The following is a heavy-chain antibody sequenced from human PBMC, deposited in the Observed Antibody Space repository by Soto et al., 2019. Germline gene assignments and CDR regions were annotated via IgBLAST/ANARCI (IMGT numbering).Heavy chain of an antibody. Sequence: SQTLSLTCAISGDSVSSNSAAWNWIRQSPSRGLVWLGRTYYRSRWYNDYAVSVKSRITVNPDTSKNQFSLHLNSVTPEDTAVYYCAGTTSLHWYYMDVWDKGTTVTVSS. CDR2: TYYRSRWYN. J-gene: IGHJ6*03. D-gene: IGHD1-7*01. CDR1: GDSVSSNSAA. V-gene: IGHV6-1*01. CDR3: AGTTSLHWYYMDV.